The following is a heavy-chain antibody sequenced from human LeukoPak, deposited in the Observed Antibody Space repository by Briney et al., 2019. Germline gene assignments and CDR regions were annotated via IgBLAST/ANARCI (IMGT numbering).Heavy chain of an antibody. D-gene: IGHD3-22*01. V-gene: IGHV3-30-3*01. J-gene: IGHJ3*02. CDR1: GFTFSSYA. CDR3: ARNMIPTSLDAFDI. CDR2: ISYDGSNK. Sequence: GGSLRLSCAASGFTFSSYAMHWVRQAPGKGLEWVAVISYDGSNKYYADSVKGRLTISRDNSKNTLYLQMNSLRAEDTAVYYCARNMIPTSLDAFDIWGQGTMVTVSS.